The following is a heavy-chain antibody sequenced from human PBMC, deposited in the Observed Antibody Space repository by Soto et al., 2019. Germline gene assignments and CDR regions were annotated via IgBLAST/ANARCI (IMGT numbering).Heavy chain of an antibody. CDR3: ARHGRGITIFGVHDAFDI. J-gene: IGHJ3*02. CDR2: IYYSGST. CDR1: GGSISSSSYY. Sequence: SETLSLTCTVSGGSISSSSYYWGWIRQPPGKGLEWIGSIYYSGSTYYNPSLKSRVTISVDTSKNQFSLKLSSVTAADTAVYYCARHGRGITIFGVHDAFDIWGQGTMVTVSS. V-gene: IGHV4-39*01. D-gene: IGHD3-3*01.